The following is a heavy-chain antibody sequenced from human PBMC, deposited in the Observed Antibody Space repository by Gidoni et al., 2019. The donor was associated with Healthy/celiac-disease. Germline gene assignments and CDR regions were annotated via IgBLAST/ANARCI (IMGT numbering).Heavy chain of an antibody. Sequence: QVQLVQSGAEVQKPGASVKVSCQASGYTFTGYYMHWVRQAPGQGLEWMGWINPNSGGTNYAQKFQGRVTMTRDTSISTAYMGLRRLRSDDTAVYYCARGPNSSSWYSGWFDPWGQGTLVTVSS. J-gene: IGHJ5*02. CDR3: ARGPNSSSWYSGWFDP. V-gene: IGHV1-2*02. CDR2: INPNSGGT. D-gene: IGHD6-13*01. CDR1: GYTFTGYY.